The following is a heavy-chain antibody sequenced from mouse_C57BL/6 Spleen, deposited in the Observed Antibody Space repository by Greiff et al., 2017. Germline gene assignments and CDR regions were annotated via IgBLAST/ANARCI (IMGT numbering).Heavy chain of an antibody. V-gene: IGHV1-50*01. CDR2: IDPSDSHN. CDR3: AKSDFSSHY. D-gene: IGHD6-2*01. J-gene: IGHJ2*01. CDR1: GYTFTSYW. Sequence: VQLQQPGAELVKPGASVKLSCKASGYTFTSYWMQWVKQRHGQGLGWIGEIDPSDSHNNYNQKFKGKATLTVDTSSSTAYMHLSSLTSEDSAVYYCAKSDFSSHYWGQGTTLTVSS.